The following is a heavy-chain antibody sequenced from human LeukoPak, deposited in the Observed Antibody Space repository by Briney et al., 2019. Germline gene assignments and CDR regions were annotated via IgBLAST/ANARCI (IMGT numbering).Heavy chain of an antibody. CDR3: ATGVSSWNLLDIG. D-gene: IGHD6-13*01. CDR2: FDPEDGET. Sequence: GASVKVSCKASGYTFTSYYMHWVRQAPGKGLEWMGGFDPEDGETIYAQKFQGRVTMTEDTSTDTAYMELSSLRSEDTAVYYCATGVSSWNLLDIGWGQGTLVTVSS. J-gene: IGHJ4*02. V-gene: IGHV1-24*01. CDR1: GYTFTSYY.